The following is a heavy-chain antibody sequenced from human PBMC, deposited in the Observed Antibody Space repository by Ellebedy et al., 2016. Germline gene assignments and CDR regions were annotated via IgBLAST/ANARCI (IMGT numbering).Heavy chain of an antibody. V-gene: IGHV3-15*01. J-gene: IGHJ3*01. CDR2: IKTKGEYLTT. CDR3: TTDAPNLYDTGRLPEAFDL. CDR1: GFAFSRAW. Sequence: GESLKISCAASGFAFSRAWMNWVRQAPGKGLEWVGRIKTKGEYLTTDSAAPVKGRFTISRDDSTNTLYLQMSSLKTEDTAVYYCTTDAPNLYDTGRLPEAFDLWGQGTLVTVSS. D-gene: IGHD3-9*01.